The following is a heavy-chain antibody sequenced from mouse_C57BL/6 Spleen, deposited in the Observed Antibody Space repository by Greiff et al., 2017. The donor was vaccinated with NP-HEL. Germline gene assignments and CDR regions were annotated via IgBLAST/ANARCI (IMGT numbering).Heavy chain of an antibody. CDR2: ISYDGSN. J-gene: IGHJ1*03. V-gene: IGHV3-6*01. Sequence: DVKLVESGPGLVKPSQSLSLTCSVTGYSITSGYYWNWIRQFPGNKLEWMGYISYDGSNNYNPSLKNRISITRDTSKNQFFLKLNSVTTEDTATYYCARNYDWYFDVWGTGTTVTVSS. CDR1: GYSITSGYY. CDR3: ARNYDWYFDV. D-gene: IGHD1-1*01.